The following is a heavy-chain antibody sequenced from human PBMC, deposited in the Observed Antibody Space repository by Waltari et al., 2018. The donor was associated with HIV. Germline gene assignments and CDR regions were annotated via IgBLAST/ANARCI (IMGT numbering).Heavy chain of an antibody. V-gene: IGHV3-49*04. Sequence: EVQLVAYGGDVVQPGRSLRLSCSASGFNFVAYLMCWVRQAPGKGLEWVGFIRSKADAGGTAEYAASVKGRFTISRDDSRSIAYLQMNSLKSEDTAVYYCARTTVTYFDSWGQGTLVSVSS. CDR1: GFNFVAYL. CDR2: IRSKADAGGTA. CDR3: ARTTVTYFDS. D-gene: IGHD4-17*01. J-gene: IGHJ4*02.